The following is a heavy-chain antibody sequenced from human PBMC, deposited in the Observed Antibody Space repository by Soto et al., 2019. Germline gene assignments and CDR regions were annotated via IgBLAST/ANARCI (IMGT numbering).Heavy chain of an antibody. V-gene: IGHV4-59*01. J-gene: IGHJ3*02. CDR1: GCANSIFY. Sequence: SESLSPTYNRSGCANSIFYWSWIRQPPGKGLEWIGYIYYSGSTNYNPSLKSRVTISVDTSKNQFSLKLSSVTAADTAVYYCARVWGGAFDIWGQGT. CDR2: IYYSGST. CDR3: ARVWGGAFDI. D-gene: IGHD3-10*01.